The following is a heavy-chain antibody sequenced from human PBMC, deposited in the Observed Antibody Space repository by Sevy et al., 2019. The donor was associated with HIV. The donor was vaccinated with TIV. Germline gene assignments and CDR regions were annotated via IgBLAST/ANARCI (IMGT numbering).Heavy chain of an antibody. CDR3: AREPTVTPYYFDY. CDR2: IYHSGST. J-gene: IGHJ4*02. V-gene: IGHV4-4*02. D-gene: IGHD4-17*01. CDR1: GGSISSSNW. Sequence: SETLSLTCAVSGGSISSSNWWSWVRQPPGKGLEWLGEIYHSGSTNYNPSLKSRVTISVDKSKNQFSLKLSSVTAADTAVYYCAREPTVTPYYFDYWGQGTLVTVSS.